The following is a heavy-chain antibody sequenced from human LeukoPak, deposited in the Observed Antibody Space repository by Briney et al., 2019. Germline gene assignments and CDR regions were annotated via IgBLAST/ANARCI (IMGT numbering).Heavy chain of an antibody. Sequence: ASVKVSCKASGYTFTSYYMHWVRQAPGQGLEWMGIINPSGGSTSYAQKFQGRVTMTRDTSTSTVYMELNSLRAEDTAVYYCAKFYYYDREKQVDPFDYWGQGTLVTVSS. CDR1: GYTFTSYY. V-gene: IGHV1-46*01. D-gene: IGHD3-22*01. J-gene: IGHJ4*02. CDR2: INPSGGST. CDR3: AKFYYYDREKQVDPFDY.